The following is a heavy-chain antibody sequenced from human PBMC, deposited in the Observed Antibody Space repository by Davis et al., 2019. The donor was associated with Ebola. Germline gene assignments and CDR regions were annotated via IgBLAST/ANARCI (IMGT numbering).Heavy chain of an antibody. CDR3: ARDQEYSYYYGMDV. CDR2: IWYDGSNK. J-gene: IGHJ6*02. Sequence: GESLKISCAASGFTFSSYGMHWVRQAPGKGLEWVAVIWYDGSNKYYADSVKGRFTISRDNSKNTLYLQMNSLRAEDTAVYYCARDQEYSYYYGMDVWGQGTTVTVSS. CDR1: GFTFSSYG. V-gene: IGHV3-33*01. D-gene: IGHD2/OR15-2a*01.